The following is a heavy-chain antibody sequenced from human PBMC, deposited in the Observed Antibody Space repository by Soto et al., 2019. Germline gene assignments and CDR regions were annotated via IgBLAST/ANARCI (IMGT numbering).Heavy chain of an antibody. CDR1: GFTFSSSS. Sequence: EVQLVESGGGLVQPGGSLRLSCAASGFTFSSSSMNWVRQAPGKGLEWVSYISSSSSTIYYADSVKGRFTISRDNAKNSLYLQMNSLRDEDTAVYYCARETTYYYDSGGYSDAFDIWGQGTMVTVSS. D-gene: IGHD3-22*01. CDR3: ARETTYYYDSGGYSDAFDI. CDR2: ISSSSSTI. V-gene: IGHV3-48*02. J-gene: IGHJ3*02.